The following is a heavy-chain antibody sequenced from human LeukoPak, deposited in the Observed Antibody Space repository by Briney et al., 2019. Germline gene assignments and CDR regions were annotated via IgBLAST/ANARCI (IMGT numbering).Heavy chain of an antibody. Sequence: GGSLRLSCVASGFILSNYGMHWVRQAPGKGLEWVTGIDYDGGKTYYGDSVKGRFTISRDDSKNTLYLQMNSLRSEDTAVYYCARDLAFFALSPGGQGTLVTVSS. J-gene: IGHJ4*02. CDR3: ARDLAFFALSP. V-gene: IGHV3-30*12. D-gene: IGHD3/OR15-3a*01. CDR1: GFILSNYG. CDR2: IDYDGGKT.